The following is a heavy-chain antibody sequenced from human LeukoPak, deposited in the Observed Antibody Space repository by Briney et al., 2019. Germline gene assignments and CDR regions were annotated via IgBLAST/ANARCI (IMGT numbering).Heavy chain of an antibody. CDR3: ARAGWIITSGIDY. V-gene: IGHV4-38-2*01. D-gene: IGHD3-10*01. CDR2: IYHIGST. Sequence: SETLSLTCGVSGFPISRSYYWAWIRQPPGKGLEWIGTIYHIGSTYYSPSLGSRVTMSVDTSKNEFSLNLKSVTAADTAVYYCARAGWIITSGIDYWGQGALVTVSS. J-gene: IGHJ4*02. CDR1: GFPISRSYY.